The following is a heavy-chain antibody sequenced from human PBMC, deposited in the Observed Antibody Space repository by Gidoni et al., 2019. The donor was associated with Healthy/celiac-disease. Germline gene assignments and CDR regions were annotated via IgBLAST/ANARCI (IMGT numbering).Heavy chain of an antibody. CDR2: INHSGST. Sequence: QVQLQPWGAGLLTPSEPLSITSAVYGGSFSGYYWSWIRQPPGKGLEWIGEINHSGSTNYNPSLKSRVTISVDTSKNQFSLKLSSVTAADTAVYYCARDQAAAGSSYYDCMDVWGKGTTVTVSS. CDR3: ARDQAAAGSSYYDCMDV. D-gene: IGHD6-13*01. J-gene: IGHJ6*04. CDR1: GGSFSGYY. V-gene: IGHV4-34*01.